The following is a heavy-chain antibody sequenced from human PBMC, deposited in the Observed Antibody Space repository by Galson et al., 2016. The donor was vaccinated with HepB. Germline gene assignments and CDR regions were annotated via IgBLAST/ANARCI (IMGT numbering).Heavy chain of an antibody. J-gene: IGHJ4*02. CDR2: IDPSDSYT. D-gene: IGHD3-10*01. CDR3: AIFYFDSGSYYNPDY. CDR1: TVNFIRYW. Sequence: QSGAEVKKPGESLRISCQGSTVNFIRYWISWVRQMPGKGLEWMGRIDPSDSYTKYSPSFQGHVTFSLVKSISTAYLQWSSLKASDTAMYYCAIFYFDSGSYYNPDYWGQGTLVTVSS. V-gene: IGHV5-10-1*01.